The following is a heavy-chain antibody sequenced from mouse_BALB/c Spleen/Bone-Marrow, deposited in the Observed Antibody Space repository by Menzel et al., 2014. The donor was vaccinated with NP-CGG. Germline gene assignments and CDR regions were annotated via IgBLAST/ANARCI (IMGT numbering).Heavy chain of an antibody. CDR2: IXTNDGST. J-gene: IGHJ4*01. Sequence: EVHLVESGGGLVKVGESLKLSCAASGFTFSTYYMSWVRQTPEKRLELVAAIXTNDGSTYYPDTVKGRFAISRDNAKNTLYLQMSSLKSEDTALYYCARRAFYALDYWGQGTSVTVSS. V-gene: IGHV5-6-2*01. CDR3: ARRAFYALDY. CDR1: GFTFSTYY.